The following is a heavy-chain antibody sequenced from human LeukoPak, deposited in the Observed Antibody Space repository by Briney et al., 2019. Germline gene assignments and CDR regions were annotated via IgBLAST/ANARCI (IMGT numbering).Heavy chain of an antibody. J-gene: IGHJ6*02. V-gene: IGHV1-18*01. CDR3: ARGGRNYGDYDNYYYGMDV. CDR2: ISAYNGNT. D-gene: IGHD4-17*01. CDR1: GYTFTSYG. Sequence: GASVKVSCKASGYTFTSYGISWVRQAPGQGLEWMGWISAYNGNTNYAQKLQGRVTMTTDTSTSTAYMELRSLRSDDTAVYYCARGGRNYGDYDNYYYGMDVWGQGTTVTVSS.